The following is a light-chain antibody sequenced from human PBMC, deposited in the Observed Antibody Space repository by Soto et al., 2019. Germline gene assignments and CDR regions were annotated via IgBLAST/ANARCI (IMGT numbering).Light chain of an antibody. J-gene: IGKJ4*01. V-gene: IGKV3D-15*01. Sequence: EIVMTQSPATLSVSPGERATLSCRASQSVSSNLAWYQQKPGQAPRVLIYDASTRATGIPARFSGSGSGTEFTLTISSLQSEDFAVYYCQQYKYWPPLTFGGGTKVEIK. CDR1: QSVSSN. CDR2: DAS. CDR3: QQYKYWPPLT.